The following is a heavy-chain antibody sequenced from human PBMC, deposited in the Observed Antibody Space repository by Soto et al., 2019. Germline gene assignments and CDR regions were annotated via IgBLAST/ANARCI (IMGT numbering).Heavy chain of an antibody. Sequence: EVQLLESGGGLVQPGGSLRLSCAASGFTFSNYAMSWVRQAPGKGLEWVSAISGSGGSTYYADSVKGRFTISRDNSNNPLYLQMNSLRAEDTAVYYCAKDPRVHYYDSGRSSYWGQGTLVTVSS. CDR3: AKDPRVHYYDSGRSSY. CDR2: ISGSGGST. J-gene: IGHJ4*02. CDR1: GFTFSNYA. V-gene: IGHV3-23*01. D-gene: IGHD3-10*01.